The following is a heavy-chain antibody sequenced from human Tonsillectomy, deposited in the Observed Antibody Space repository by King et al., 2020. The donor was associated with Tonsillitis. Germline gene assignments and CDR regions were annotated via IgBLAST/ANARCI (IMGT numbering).Heavy chain of an antibody. CDR3: AKDTRCSGGSCYTFDY. V-gene: IGHV3-9*01. CDR2: ISWNSGSI. D-gene: IGHD2-15*01. J-gene: IGHJ4*02. CDR1: GFTFDDYA. Sequence: VQLVESGGGLVQPGRSLRLSCAASGFTFDDYAMHWVRQAPGKGLEWVSGISWNSGSIGYADSVKGRFTISRDNAKNSLYRQMNSLRAEDTALYYCAKDTRCSGGSCYTFDYWGQGTLVTVSS.